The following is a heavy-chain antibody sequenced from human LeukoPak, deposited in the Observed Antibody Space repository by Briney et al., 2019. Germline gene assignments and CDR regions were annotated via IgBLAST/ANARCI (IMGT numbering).Heavy chain of an antibody. J-gene: IGHJ4*02. V-gene: IGHV3-33*01. CDR2: IWYDGRRQ. Sequence: GGSLRLSCAASGFTFSSYGMHWVRQAPGKGLEWVALIWYDGRRQFYANSVKGRFTISRDDSSNTLFLQMNGLRAEDTAVYYCARLGSSCSSDYWGQGTLVTVSS. CDR1: GFTFSSYG. CDR3: ARLGSSCSSDY. D-gene: IGHD6-13*01.